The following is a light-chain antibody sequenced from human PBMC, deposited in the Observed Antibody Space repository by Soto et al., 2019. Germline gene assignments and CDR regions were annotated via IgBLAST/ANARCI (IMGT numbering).Light chain of an antibody. V-gene: IGKV3-20*01. CDR2: GAS. J-gene: IGKJ4*01. CDR1: QSVSSN. Sequence: EIVITQSPATLSVSPGERATLSCRASQSVSSNLAWYQQKPGQAPRLLIYGASSRATGIPARFSGSGSGTDFTLTISSLEPEDFVVYYCQQYGSSPPLTFGGGTKVDIK. CDR3: QQYGSSPPLT.